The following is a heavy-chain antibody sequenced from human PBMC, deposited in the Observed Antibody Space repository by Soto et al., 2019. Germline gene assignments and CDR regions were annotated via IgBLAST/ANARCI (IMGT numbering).Heavy chain of an antibody. Sequence: GGSLRLSCAASGFTFSNYAMTWVRQAPGKGLEWVSTLSGSGSSTYYADSVKGRFTISRDNSKNTLYLQMNSLRAEDTAVYYCARETYYDFWSGPYYGMDVWGQGTTVTVSS. CDR3: ARETYYDFWSGPYYGMDV. CDR2: LSGSGSST. CDR1: GFTFSNYA. J-gene: IGHJ6*02. D-gene: IGHD3-3*01. V-gene: IGHV3-23*01.